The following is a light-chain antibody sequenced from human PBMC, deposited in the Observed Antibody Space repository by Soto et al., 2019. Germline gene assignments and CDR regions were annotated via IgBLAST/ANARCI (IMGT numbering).Light chain of an antibody. Sequence: QSALTQPASVSGSPGQSITISCTGTSSDVGGYNSVSWYQKHPGKAPKLMIYEVSNRPSGVSNRFSGSKSGNTASLTVSGLQAEDEADYYCSSFTSSSTLYVFGTGTKLTVL. CDR1: SSDVGGYNS. CDR3: SSFTSSSTLYV. J-gene: IGLJ1*01. CDR2: EVS. V-gene: IGLV2-14*01.